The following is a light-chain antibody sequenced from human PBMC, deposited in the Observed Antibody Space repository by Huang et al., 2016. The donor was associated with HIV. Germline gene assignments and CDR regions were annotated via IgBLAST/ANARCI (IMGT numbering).Light chain of an antibody. CDR2: GVS. V-gene: IGKV1-39*01. CDR3: QQSYSALIT. Sequence: IQLTQSPTSLSASVGDRVAIACRASQAIGTYLNWFQQKPGRAPKLLISGVSSLHTGVPSRFVGSGSVTEFTLTIRGLQFDDFATYFCQQSYSALITFGQGTRLEIK. J-gene: IGKJ5*01. CDR1: QAIGTY.